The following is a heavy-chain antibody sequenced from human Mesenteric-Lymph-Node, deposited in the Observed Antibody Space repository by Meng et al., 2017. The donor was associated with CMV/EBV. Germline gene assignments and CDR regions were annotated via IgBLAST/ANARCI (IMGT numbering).Heavy chain of an antibody. Sequence: GESLKISCAASGFTFSSYWMSWVRQAPGKGLEWVSAISGSGGSTYYADSVKGRFTISRDNSKNTLYLQMNSLRAEDTAVYYCAKEPLTGQRGWFDPWGQGTLVTVSS. D-gene: IGHD3-9*01. CDR1: GFTFSSYW. J-gene: IGHJ5*02. CDR2: ISGSGGST. V-gene: IGHV3-23*01. CDR3: AKEPLTGQRGWFDP.